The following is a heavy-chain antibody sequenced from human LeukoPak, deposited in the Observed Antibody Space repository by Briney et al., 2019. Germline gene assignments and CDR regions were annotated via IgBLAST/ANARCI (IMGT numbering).Heavy chain of an antibody. D-gene: IGHD6-19*01. V-gene: IGHV3-30-3*01. CDR3: ARDLRGWWYGMDV. Sequence: GGSLRLSCSAAGFTFSSYAMHWVRQAPGKGRVWGAVISYDGSNKYYADSVKGRFTISRDNSKNTLYLQMNSLRAEDTAVYYCARDLRGWWYGMDVWGQGATVTVSS. J-gene: IGHJ6*02. CDR1: GFTFSSYA. CDR2: ISYDGSNK.